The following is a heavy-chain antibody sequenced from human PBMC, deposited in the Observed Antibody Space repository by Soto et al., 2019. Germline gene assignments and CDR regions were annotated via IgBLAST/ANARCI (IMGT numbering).Heavy chain of an antibody. V-gene: IGHV3-74*01. CDR3: ARGGLHAYYKDN. CDR2: IDSYGSTT. D-gene: IGHD3-10*01. CDR1: GFTFSNYW. Sequence: EVQLVESGGGLVQPGGSLRLSCAASGFTFSNYWMHWVRQAPGEGLVWVSRIDSYGSTTNYADSVKGRFTVSRDNARNTLYLQMNSLTAEETAIYYCARGGLHAYYKDNWGQGILVTVSS. J-gene: IGHJ4*02.